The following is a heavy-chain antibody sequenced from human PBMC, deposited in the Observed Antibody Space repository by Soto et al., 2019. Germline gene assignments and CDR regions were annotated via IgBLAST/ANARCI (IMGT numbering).Heavy chain of an antibody. J-gene: IGHJ6*02. CDR1: GFTFSSYE. Sequence: PGGSLRLSCAASGFTFSSYEMNWVRQAPGKGLEWVSYISSSGSTIYYADSVKGRFTISRDNAKNSLYLQMNSLRAEDTAVYYCASRDEAVAGFYGMDVWGQGPTVTVSS. CDR3: ASRDEAVAGFYGMDV. CDR2: ISSSGSTI. D-gene: IGHD6-19*01. V-gene: IGHV3-48*03.